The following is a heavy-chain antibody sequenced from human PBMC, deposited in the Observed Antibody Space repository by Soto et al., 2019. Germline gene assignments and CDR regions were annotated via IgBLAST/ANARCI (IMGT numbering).Heavy chain of an antibody. V-gene: IGHV4-34*01. CDR1: GGSFSGYY. D-gene: IGHD6-6*01. J-gene: IGHJ4*02. CDR2: INHSGST. CDR3: ARVPEAGRPLFDY. Sequence: SETLSLTCAVYGGSFSGYYWSWIRQPPGKGLEWIGEINHSGSTNYNPSLKSRVTISVDTSKNTLYLQLNSLRAEDTAVYYCARVPEAGRPLFDYWGQGALVTVSS.